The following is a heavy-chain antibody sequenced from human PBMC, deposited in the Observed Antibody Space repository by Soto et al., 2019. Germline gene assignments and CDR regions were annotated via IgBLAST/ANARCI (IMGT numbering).Heavy chain of an antibody. Sequence: QVQLVESGGGVVQPGRSLRLSCAASGFTFSSYGMHWVRQAPGKGLEWVAVISYDGSNKYYADSVKGRFTISRDNSKNTLYLQMNSLRAEDTAVYYCAKAGYCSGGSCYAYYFDYWGQGTLATVSS. D-gene: IGHD2-15*01. CDR3: AKAGYCSGGSCYAYYFDY. J-gene: IGHJ4*02. V-gene: IGHV3-30*18. CDR1: GFTFSSYG. CDR2: ISYDGSNK.